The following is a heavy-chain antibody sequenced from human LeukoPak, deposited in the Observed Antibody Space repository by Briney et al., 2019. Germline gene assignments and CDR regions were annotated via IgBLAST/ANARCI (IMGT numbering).Heavy chain of an antibody. CDR3: AKDGWSLLGSVSGYYFDY. J-gene: IGHJ4*02. Sequence: PGGSLGLSCAASGFTFSSYGMHWVRQAPGKGLEWVAFIRYDGSNKYYADSVKGRFTISRDNSKNTLYLQMNSLRAEDTAVYYCAKDGWSLLGSVSGYYFDYWGQGTLVTVSS. CDR2: IRYDGSNK. D-gene: IGHD3-22*01. CDR1: GFTFSSYG. V-gene: IGHV3-30*02.